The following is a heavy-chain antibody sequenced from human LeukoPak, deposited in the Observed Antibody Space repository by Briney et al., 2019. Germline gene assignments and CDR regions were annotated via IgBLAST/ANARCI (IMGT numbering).Heavy chain of an antibody. CDR2: INPNSGGT. D-gene: IGHD3-3*01. CDR3: ASPGVFLEWSSDAFDI. Sequence: ASVKVSCKASGYTFTGYYMHWVRQAPGQGLEWMGRINPNSGGTNYAQKFQGRVTMTRDTSISTAYMELSRLRSDDTAVYYCASPGVFLEWSSDAFDIWGQGTMVTVSS. CDR1: GYTFTGYY. J-gene: IGHJ3*02. V-gene: IGHV1-2*06.